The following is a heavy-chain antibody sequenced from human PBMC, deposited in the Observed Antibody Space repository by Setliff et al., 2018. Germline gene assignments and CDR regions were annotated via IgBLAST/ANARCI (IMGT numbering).Heavy chain of an antibody. D-gene: IGHD5-12*01. V-gene: IGHV3-7*01. CDR1: GFTFSSFW. Sequence: PGGSLRLSCVVSGFTFSSFWMAWVRQSPGRGLEWVANINQDGSGKFYVDSVKGRFTISRDNAKNSLYLQMNSLRAEDTAVYYCAKVPNSGGYAGPFDFWGQGTLVTVSS. CDR2: INQDGSGK. CDR3: AKVPNSGGYAGPFDF. J-gene: IGHJ4*02.